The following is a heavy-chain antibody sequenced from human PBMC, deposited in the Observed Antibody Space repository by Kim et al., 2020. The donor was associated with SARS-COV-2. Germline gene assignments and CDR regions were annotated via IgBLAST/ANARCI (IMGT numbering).Heavy chain of an antibody. CDR3: ARSHHSSSLYLAY. CDR1: GGTFSSYA. J-gene: IGHJ4*02. V-gene: IGHV1-69*13. Sequence: SVKVSCKASGGTFSSYAISWVRQAPGQGLEWMGGIIPIFGTANYAQKFQGRVTITADESTSTAYMELSSLRSEDMAVYYCARSHHSSSLYLAYWGQGTLVTVSS. CDR2: IIPIFGTA. D-gene: IGHD6-13*01.